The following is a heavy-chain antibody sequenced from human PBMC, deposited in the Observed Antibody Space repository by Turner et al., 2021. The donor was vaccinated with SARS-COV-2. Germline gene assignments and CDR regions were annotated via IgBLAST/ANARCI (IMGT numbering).Heavy chain of an antibody. CDR2: IWYDGINK. CDR3: ARGPTDSSSWMGYYFDY. CDR1: GFTFSSYG. Sequence: VQLVESGGGVVQPGRSLRLSCAASGFTFSSYGMHWVRQAPGKGLEWVAVIWYDGINKYYADTVKGRFTISRDNSKNTLYLQTNSLRAEDTAVYYCARGPTDSSSWMGYYFDYWGQGTLVTVSS. J-gene: IGHJ4*02. D-gene: IGHD6-13*01. V-gene: IGHV3-33*01.